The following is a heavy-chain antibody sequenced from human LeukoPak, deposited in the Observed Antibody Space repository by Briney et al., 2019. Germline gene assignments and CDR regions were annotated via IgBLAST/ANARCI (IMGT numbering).Heavy chain of an antibody. CDR2: TYYRSQQWHS. CDR1: GDSVSSNGAS. CDR3: ARQGPLTTAVTTRTNPFDY. J-gene: IGHJ4*02. Sequence: SQTLSLTCAISGDSVSSNGASWNWIRQSPSRGLEWLGRTYYRSQQWHSDYAPSVKGRITLNPDTSKNQFSLQLNSMTPEDTAVYYCARQGPLTTAVTTRTNPFDYWGQGTLVTVSS. D-gene: IGHD4-11*01. V-gene: IGHV6-1*01.